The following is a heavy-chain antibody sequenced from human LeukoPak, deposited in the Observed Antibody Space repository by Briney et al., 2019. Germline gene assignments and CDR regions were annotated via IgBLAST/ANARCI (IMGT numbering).Heavy chain of an antibody. J-gene: IGHJ4*02. V-gene: IGHV3-20*04. Sequence: GGSLRLSCAASGFTFDDYGMSWVRQAPGKGLEWVSGINWNGGSTGYADSVKGRFTISRDNAKNSLYLQMNNLRAEDTALYYCARLKLMVAPDYWGQGTLVTVSS. D-gene: IGHD2-8*01. CDR1: GFTFDDYG. CDR3: ARLKLMVAPDY. CDR2: INWNGGST.